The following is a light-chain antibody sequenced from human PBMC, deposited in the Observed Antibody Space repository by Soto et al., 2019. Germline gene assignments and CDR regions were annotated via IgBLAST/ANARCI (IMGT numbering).Light chain of an antibody. Sequence: IQMTESPSCLSASVGDRVTITCRASQSISIYLNWYQQKPGKALKFLIYAASSLQSGVPSRFSVSGSGTDFTLTISRLQPEDFATYYCQQRYSRPITFGQGTRLEIK. CDR1: QSISIY. J-gene: IGKJ5*01. V-gene: IGKV1-39*01. CDR3: QQRYSRPIT. CDR2: AAS.